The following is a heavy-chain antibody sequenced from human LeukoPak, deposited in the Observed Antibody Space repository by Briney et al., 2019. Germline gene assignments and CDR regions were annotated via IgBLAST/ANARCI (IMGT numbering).Heavy chain of an antibody. J-gene: IGHJ4*02. CDR3: ASGYYYDSSRYYRFDY. V-gene: IGHV4-59*08. CDR2: IFYNGST. D-gene: IGHD3-22*01. CDR1: GCSVSRYY. Sequence: SETLSLTCTCSGCSVSRYYRTWLRQPPGKGLEWLGYIFYNGSTNYNPSLKSRVTVSVDTSKNQFSLKLRSVSAPDTALYYSASGYYYDSSRYYRFDYWGQGTLVTVSS.